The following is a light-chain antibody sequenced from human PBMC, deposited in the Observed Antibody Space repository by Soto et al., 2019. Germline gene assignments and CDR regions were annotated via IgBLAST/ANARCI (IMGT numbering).Light chain of an antibody. CDR2: EGS. Sequence: QSALTQPASVSGSPGQSITISCTGSSSDVGSYNLVSWYQQHPGKAPKLVICEGSKRRSGVSNRFSGSKSGNTASLTISGLQAEDEADYYCCSYAGSSTYVFGTGTKLTVL. CDR3: CSYAGSSTYV. V-gene: IGLV2-23*01. J-gene: IGLJ1*01. CDR1: SSDVGSYNL.